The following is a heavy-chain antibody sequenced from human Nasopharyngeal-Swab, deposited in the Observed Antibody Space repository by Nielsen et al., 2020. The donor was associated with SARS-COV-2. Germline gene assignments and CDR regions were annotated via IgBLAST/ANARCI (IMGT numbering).Heavy chain of an antibody. Sequence: SVKVSCKASGGTFSSSAISWVRQAPGQGLEWMGGIIPILGTANYAQKFQGRVTITADESTSTAYMELSSLRSEDTAVYYCARDLRHYDILTGYHFFDYWGQGTLVTVSS. CDR2: IIPILGTA. CDR1: GGTFSSSA. D-gene: IGHD3-9*01. V-gene: IGHV1-69*13. J-gene: IGHJ4*02. CDR3: ARDLRHYDILTGYHFFDY.